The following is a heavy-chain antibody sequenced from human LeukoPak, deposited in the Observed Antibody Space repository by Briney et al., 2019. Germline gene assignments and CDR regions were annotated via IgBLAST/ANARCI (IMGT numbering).Heavy chain of an antibody. CDR3: ARRDCSGGSCYSYFDY. CDR2: IYYSGST. Sequence: SETLSLTCTVSGGSISSYYWSWLRQPPGKGLEWIGYIYYSGSTNYNPSLKSRVTISVDTSKNQFSLKLSSVTAADTAVYYCARRDCSGGSCYSYFDYWGQGTLVTVSS. D-gene: IGHD2-15*01. CDR1: GGSISSYY. J-gene: IGHJ4*02. V-gene: IGHV4-59*08.